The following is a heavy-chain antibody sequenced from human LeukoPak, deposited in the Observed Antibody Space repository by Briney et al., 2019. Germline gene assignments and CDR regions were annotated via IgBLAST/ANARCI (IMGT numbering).Heavy chain of an antibody. J-gene: IGHJ4*02. D-gene: IGHD2-21*01. V-gene: IGHV4-30-2*01. CDR1: GGSFSSGDYF. CDR2: IYRGGST. CDR3: ARVVGNTNFDS. Sequence: SETLSLTCTVSGGSFSSGDYFWSWIGQPPGKALAWIGYIYRGGSTYYNPSLKSRVTISVDKSKSHFSLKVSSVTAADTAVYYCARVVGNTNFDSWGQGALVTVSS.